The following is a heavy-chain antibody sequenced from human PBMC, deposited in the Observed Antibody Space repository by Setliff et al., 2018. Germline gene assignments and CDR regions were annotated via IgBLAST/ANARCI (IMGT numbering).Heavy chain of an antibody. Sequence: ASVKVSCKASGYTFTSYGISWVRQAPGQGLEWMGWISAYNGNTNYAQKLQGRVTMTTDTSTSTAYMELRSLRSDDTAVYYCARLWISYESNTYFYPKYFDFWGQGTLVTVSS. CDR2: ISAYNGNT. CDR3: ARLWISYESNTYFYPKYFDF. CDR1: GYTFTSYG. V-gene: IGHV1-18*01. D-gene: IGHD3-22*01. J-gene: IGHJ4*02.